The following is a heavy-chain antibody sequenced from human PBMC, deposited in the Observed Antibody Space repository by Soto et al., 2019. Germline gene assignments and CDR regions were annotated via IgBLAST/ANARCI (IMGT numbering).Heavy chain of an antibody. CDR2: ISSSSSYI. CDR3: ARSPAVVVVVAATHYYMDV. Sequence: SLRLSCAASGFTFSSYSMNWVRQAPGKGLEWVSSISSSSSYIYYADSVKGRFTISRDNAKNSLYLQMNSLRAEDTAVYYCARSPAVVVVVAATHYYMDVWGKGTTVTVSS. CDR1: GFTFSSYS. V-gene: IGHV3-21*01. D-gene: IGHD2-15*01. J-gene: IGHJ6*03.